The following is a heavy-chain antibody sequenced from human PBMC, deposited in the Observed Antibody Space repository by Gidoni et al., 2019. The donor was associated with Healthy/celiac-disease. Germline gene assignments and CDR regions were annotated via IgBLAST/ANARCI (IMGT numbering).Heavy chain of an antibody. CDR3: AKGITMIAPGYYYYYYGMDV. V-gene: IGHV3-43D*04. Sequence: EMQLVESGGVVVQPGGSLRLSCAASGFTFDDYAMPWVRQAPGKGLEWVSLISWDGGSTYYADSVKGRFTISRDNSKNSLYLQMNSLRAEDTALYYCAKGITMIAPGYYYYYYGMDVWGQGTTVTVSS. D-gene: IGHD3-22*01. J-gene: IGHJ6*02. CDR2: ISWDGGST. CDR1: GFTFDDYA.